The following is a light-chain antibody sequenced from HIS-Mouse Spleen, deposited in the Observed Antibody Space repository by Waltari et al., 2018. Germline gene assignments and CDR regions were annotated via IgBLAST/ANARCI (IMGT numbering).Light chain of an antibody. V-gene: IGLV1-47*01. CDR3: AAWDDSLSGRV. CDR2: RNN. Sequence: QSVLTQPPSASGTPGQRVTLPCSGSSPTTGSNYVSWHQQLPGTAPKLLIYRNNQRPSGVPDRFSGSKSGTSASLAISGLRSEDEADYYCAAWDDSLSGRVFGGGTKLTVL. J-gene: IGLJ3*02. CDR1: SPTTGSNY.